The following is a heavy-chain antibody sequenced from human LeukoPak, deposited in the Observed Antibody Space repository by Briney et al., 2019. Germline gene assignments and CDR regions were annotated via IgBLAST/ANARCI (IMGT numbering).Heavy chain of an antibody. J-gene: IGHJ4*02. CDR2: IYYSGST. D-gene: IGHD1-26*01. V-gene: IGHV4-39*07. CDR1: GGSISSSNYY. CDR3: VRLGTTTR. Sequence: PSETLSLTCSVSGGSISSSNYYWGWIRQPPGKGLEWTGSIYYSGSTYYNPSLKSRVTMSVDTSKDQFSLKLTSVTAADTAVYHCVRLGTTTRWGQGTLVTVSS.